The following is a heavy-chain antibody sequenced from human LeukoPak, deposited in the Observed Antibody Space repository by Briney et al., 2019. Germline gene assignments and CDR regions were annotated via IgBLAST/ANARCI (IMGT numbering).Heavy chain of an antibody. CDR2: IRYDGSNK. CDR1: GFTFSSYG. J-gene: IGHJ4*02. Sequence: PGGSLRLSCAASGFTFSSYGMHWVRQAPGKGLEWVAFIRYDGSNKYYADSVKGRFTISRDNSKNTLYLQMNSLKTEDTAVYYCTRDLLAGDYYGSGNLGYWGQGTLVTVSS. V-gene: IGHV3-30*02. D-gene: IGHD3-10*01. CDR3: TRDLLAGDYYGSGNLGY.